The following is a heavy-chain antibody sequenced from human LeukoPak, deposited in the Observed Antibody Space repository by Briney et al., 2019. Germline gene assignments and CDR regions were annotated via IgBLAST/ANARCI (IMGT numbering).Heavy chain of an antibody. J-gene: IGHJ4*02. CDR1: GFTVSAYA. CDR2: IYDDNT. Sequence: GSLRLSCAASGFTVSAYAMAWVRQAPGKGLEWVSTIYDDNTYYADSVKGRFAISTDNSKNTLYLQMNSLRVEDTAVYYCAKDYYDSSGYYYISIYYFDYWGQGTLVTVSS. V-gene: IGHV3-23*01. D-gene: IGHD3-22*01. CDR3: AKDYYDSSGYYYISIYYFDY.